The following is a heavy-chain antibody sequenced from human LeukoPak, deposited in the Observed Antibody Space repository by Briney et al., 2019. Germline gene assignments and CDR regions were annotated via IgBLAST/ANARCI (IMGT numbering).Heavy chain of an antibody. J-gene: IGHJ5*02. CDR2: IYYSGST. CDR3: AREPYRYCSGGSCYSSWFDP. CDR1: GGSISSYY. D-gene: IGHD2-15*01. V-gene: IGHV4-59*01. Sequence: SETLSLTCTVSGGSISSYYWSWIRQPPGKGLEWIGYIYYSGSTNYNPSLKSRVTISVDTSKNQFSLKLSSVTAADTAVYYCAREPYRYCSGGSCYSSWFDPWGQGTLVTVSS.